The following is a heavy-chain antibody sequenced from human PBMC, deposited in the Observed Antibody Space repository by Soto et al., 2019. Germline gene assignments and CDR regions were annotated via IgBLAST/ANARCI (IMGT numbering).Heavy chain of an antibody. CDR2: ISSSSSTI. CDR1: GFTFSSYS. V-gene: IGHV3-48*01. D-gene: IGHD3-10*01. CDR3: ARDMERPLGDY. Sequence: GGSLRLSCAASGFTFSSYSMNWVRQAPGKGLEWVSYISSSSSTIYYADSVKGRFTISRDNAKNSLYLQMNSLRAEDTAVYYCARDMERPLGDYWGQGTLVTVSS. J-gene: IGHJ4*02.